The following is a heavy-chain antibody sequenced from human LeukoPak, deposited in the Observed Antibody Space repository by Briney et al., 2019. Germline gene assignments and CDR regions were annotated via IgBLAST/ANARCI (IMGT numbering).Heavy chain of an antibody. CDR1: GFTFSSYA. D-gene: IGHD3-10*01. Sequence: TGGSLRLSCAASGFTFSSYAMHWVRQAPGKGLEWVAFIRYDGSNKYYADSVKGRFTISRDNSKNTLYLQMNSLRAEDTAVYYCARVGYAGSYYDTDYWGQGTLVTVSS. J-gene: IGHJ4*02. CDR2: IRYDGSNK. V-gene: IGHV3-30*02. CDR3: ARVGYAGSYYDTDY.